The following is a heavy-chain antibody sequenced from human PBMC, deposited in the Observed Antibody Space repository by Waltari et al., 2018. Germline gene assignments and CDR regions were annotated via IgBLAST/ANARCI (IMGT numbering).Heavy chain of an antibody. J-gene: IGHJ3*02. D-gene: IGHD4-17*01. CDR3: ARDLRSPYDI. V-gene: IGHV3-48*04. CDR2: ISSSSSTI. CDR1: GFPFSSYS. Sequence: EVQLVESGGGLVQPGGSLRLSCAASGFPFSSYSMNWVRQAPGKGLEWVSYISSSSSTIYYADSVKGRFTISRDNAKNSLYLQMNSLRAEDTAVYYCARDLRSPYDIWGQGTMVTVSS.